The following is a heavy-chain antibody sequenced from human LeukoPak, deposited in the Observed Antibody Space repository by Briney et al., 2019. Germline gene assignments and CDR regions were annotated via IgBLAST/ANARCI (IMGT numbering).Heavy chain of an antibody. CDR2: TYYRSAWYN. CDR1: GDSVSSSSAA. D-gene: IGHD4-11*01. Sequence: SQTLSLTFVISGDSVSSSSAAWNWIRRSPSRGLEWLGRTYYRSAWYNDYAVSVKSRITIKPDTSKNQFSLQLNSVTPEDTAVYYCAREREERTITHSNTFDYWGQGTLVTVSS. J-gene: IGHJ4*02. V-gene: IGHV6-1*01. CDR3: AREREERTITHSNTFDY.